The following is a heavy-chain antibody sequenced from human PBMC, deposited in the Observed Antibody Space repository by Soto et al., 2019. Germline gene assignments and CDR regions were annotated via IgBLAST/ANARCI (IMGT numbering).Heavy chain of an antibody. Sequence: SETLSLTCAVADGSINTGEYYWTWIRQPRGKGLEWIGYIYYSGTTYYNPSLKSRVSLSLDTSKNHFSLRLTSVTAADTAVYYCARGVDFEGFSPYGMDVWGQGTTVTVSS. CDR3: ARGVDFEGFSPYGMDV. CDR2: IYYSGTT. D-gene: IGHD3-3*01. V-gene: IGHV4-30-4*01. J-gene: IGHJ6*02. CDR1: DGSINTGEYY.